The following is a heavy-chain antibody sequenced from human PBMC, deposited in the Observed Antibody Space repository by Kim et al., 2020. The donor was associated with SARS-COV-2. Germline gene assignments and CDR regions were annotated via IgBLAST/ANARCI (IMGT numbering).Heavy chain of an antibody. V-gene: IGHV3-66*01. D-gene: IGHD3-22*01. Sequence: ESVKGDFTIPSDNSKNTLYLQMTSLRAEDTAGYYCASGGFYDSSGYSIDYWGQGTLVTVSS. CDR3: ASGGFYDSSGYSIDY. J-gene: IGHJ4*02.